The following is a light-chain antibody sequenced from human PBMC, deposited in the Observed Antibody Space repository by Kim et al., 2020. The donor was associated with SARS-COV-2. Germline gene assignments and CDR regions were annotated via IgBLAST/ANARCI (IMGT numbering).Light chain of an antibody. CDR3: QQSYSTPFT. Sequence: ASVGDRVTITCRASQRISSSLNWYQQKPAKAPKLLIYATSSLQSGVPSRFSGSGSGTDFTLTISSLQPEDFATYYCQQSYSTPFTFGPGTKVDIK. V-gene: IGKV1-39*01. CDR2: ATS. J-gene: IGKJ3*01. CDR1: QRISSS.